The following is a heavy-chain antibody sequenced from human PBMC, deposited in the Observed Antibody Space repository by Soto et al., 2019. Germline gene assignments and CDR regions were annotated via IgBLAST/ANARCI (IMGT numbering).Heavy chain of an antibody. CDR1: GFTFSNTW. V-gene: IGHV3-15*01. J-gene: IGHJ4*02. CDR3: TTDHRIAAAGTGY. CDR2: IKSKTDGGTT. Sequence: PGGSLRLSCAASGFTFSNTWMSWVRQAPGKGLEWVGRIKSKTDGGTTDYAAPVKGRFTISRDDSKNTLHLQMNSLKTEDTAVYYCTTDHRIAAAGTGYWGQGTLVTVSS. D-gene: IGHD6-13*01.